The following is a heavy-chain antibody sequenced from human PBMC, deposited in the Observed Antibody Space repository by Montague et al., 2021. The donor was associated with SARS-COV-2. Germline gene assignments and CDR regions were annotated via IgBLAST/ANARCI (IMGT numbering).Heavy chain of an antibody. D-gene: IGHD3-10*01. V-gene: IGHV4-39*01. J-gene: IGHJ3*02. CDR3: ARRERLLWFGELFFAFDI. Sequence: SDTLSLTCTVSGGSISSSSYYWGWIRQPPGKGLEWIGSIYYSGSTYYNPSLKSRVTISVDTSKNRFSLKLSSVTAADTAVYYCARRERLLWFGELFFAFDIWGQGTMVTVSS. CDR1: GGSISSSSYY. CDR2: IYYSGST.